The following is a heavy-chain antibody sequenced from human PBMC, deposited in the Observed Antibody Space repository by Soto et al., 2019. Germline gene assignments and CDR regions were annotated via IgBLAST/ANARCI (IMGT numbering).Heavy chain of an antibody. CDR2: IYIGGNT. CDR3: ARVGYHYGSGAYDMDV. V-gene: IGHV4-31*03. J-gene: IGHJ6*02. Sequence: PSETLSLTCTVSGGSISNGAYYWSWVRQHPGKGLEWIGYIYIGGNTYYKPSLKSRVIISIDTSKNQFSLDLSSVTAADTAAYHFARVGYHYGSGAYDMDVWGQGTTVTVSS. D-gene: IGHD3-10*01. CDR1: GGSISNGAYY.